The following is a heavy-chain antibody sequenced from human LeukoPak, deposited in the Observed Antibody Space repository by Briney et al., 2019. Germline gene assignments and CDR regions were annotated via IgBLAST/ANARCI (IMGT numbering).Heavy chain of an antibody. V-gene: IGHV1-2*02. Sequence: ASVKVSCKTSGYTFSDYYIHWIRQAPGQGLEWMGWINPNSGGTNYAQKFQGRVTMTSDTSISTAYMELSRLRSGDTAVYYCAREGLDDGDYERAYWFDPWGQGTLVTVSS. J-gene: IGHJ5*02. CDR1: GYTFSDYY. CDR3: AREGLDDGDYERAYWFDP. CDR2: INPNSGGT. D-gene: IGHD4-17*01.